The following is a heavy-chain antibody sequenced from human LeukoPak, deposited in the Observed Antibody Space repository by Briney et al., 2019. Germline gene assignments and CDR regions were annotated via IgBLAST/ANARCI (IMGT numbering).Heavy chain of an antibody. CDR2: IYNNGRT. CDR1: GGSMSGYY. J-gene: IGHJ2*01. CDR3: ARDPGSSGYWYFDL. Sequence: SETLSLTCTVSGGSMSGYYLSWIRQPPGKGLEWIGYIYNNGRTNYNPSLKSRVTISVDTSKNQFSLRLTSVTAADTAVYYCARDPGSSGYWYFDLWGRGTLVTVSS. D-gene: IGHD6-19*01. V-gene: IGHV4-59*01.